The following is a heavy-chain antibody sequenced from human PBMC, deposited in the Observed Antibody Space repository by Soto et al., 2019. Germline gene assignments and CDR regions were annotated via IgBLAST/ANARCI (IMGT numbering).Heavy chain of an antibody. V-gene: IGHV1-18*01. CDR2: ISEYGDS. CDR1: GYIVTSFG. Sequence: QVQLVQSGAEVKKPGATVKVFCKASGYIVTSFGINWVRQAPGQGLEWMGCISEYGDSNYSEKLQDRVSLTTDTYTNTAYMELRSLGSDDTGVYYCARGGGAYDVWGQGTKITVSS. J-gene: IGHJ3*01. CDR3: ARGGGAYDV.